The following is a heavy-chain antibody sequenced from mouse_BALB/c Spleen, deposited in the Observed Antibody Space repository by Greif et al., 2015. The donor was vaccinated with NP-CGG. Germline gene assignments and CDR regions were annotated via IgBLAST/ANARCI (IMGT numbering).Heavy chain of an antibody. J-gene: IGHJ4*01. Sequence: VQLQQSGAELVRPGTSVKISCKASGYTFTNYWLGWVKQRPGHGLEWIGDIYPGGGYTNYNEKFKGKATLTADTSSSTAYMQLSSLTSEDSAVYYCARGVYGNYEEVEVGYAMDYWGQGTSVTVSS. V-gene: IGHV1-63*02. CDR1: GYTFTNYW. D-gene: IGHD2-1*01. CDR2: IYPGGGYT. CDR3: ARGVYGNYEEVEVGYAMDY.